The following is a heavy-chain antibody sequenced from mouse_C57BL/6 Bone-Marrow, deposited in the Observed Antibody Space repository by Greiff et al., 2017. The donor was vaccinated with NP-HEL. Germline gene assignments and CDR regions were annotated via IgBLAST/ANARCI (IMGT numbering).Heavy chain of an antibody. CDR1: GYTFTSYW. J-gene: IGHJ3*01. CDR2: IHPNSGST. D-gene: IGHD2-3*01. Sequence: VQLHQPGAELVKPGASVKLSCKASGYTFTSYWMHWVKQRPGQGLEWIGMIHPNSGSTNYNEKFKSKATLTVDKSSSTAYMQLSSLTSEDSAVYYCASDGYPAWFAYWGQGTLVTVSA. V-gene: IGHV1-64*01. CDR3: ASDGYPAWFAY.